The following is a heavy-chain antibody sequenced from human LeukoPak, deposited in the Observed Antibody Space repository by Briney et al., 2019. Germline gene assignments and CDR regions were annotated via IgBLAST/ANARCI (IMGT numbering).Heavy chain of an antibody. Sequence: SQTLSLTCAISGDSVSSNSAAWNWIRQSLSRGLEWLGRTYYRSQWYNDYAVSLKSRININPDTSKNQSSLQLNSVTPEDTAVYYCARAPLYSYGQNWFDPWGQGTLVTVSS. CDR2: TYYRSQWYN. D-gene: IGHD5-18*01. J-gene: IGHJ5*02. CDR1: GDSVSSNSAA. CDR3: ARAPLYSYGQNWFDP. V-gene: IGHV6-1*01.